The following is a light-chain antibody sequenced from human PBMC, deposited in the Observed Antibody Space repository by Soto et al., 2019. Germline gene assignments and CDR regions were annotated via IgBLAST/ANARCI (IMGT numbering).Light chain of an antibody. CDR3: TSHAGSNNYV. Sequence: ALAQRPSASGSPGQSVTISCTGTSSDVGGYNYVSWYQQHPGKAPKLIISEVSKRPSGVPDRFSGSKSGNTASLTVSGLQAEDEADYYCTSHAGSNNYVFGTGTKVTVL. V-gene: IGLV2-8*01. CDR1: SSDVGGYNY. J-gene: IGLJ1*01. CDR2: EVS.